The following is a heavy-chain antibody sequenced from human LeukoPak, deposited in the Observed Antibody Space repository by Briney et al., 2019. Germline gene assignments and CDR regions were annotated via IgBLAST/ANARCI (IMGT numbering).Heavy chain of an antibody. V-gene: IGHV4-59*01. J-gene: IGHJ4*02. CDR1: GGSISSYY. Sequence: PSETLSLTCTVSGGSISSYYWSWIRQPPGKGLAWIGYIYYSGSTNYNPSLKSRVTISVDTSKNQFSLKLSSVTAADTAVYYCARSSYPHYYGSGREYYFDYWGQGTLVTVSS. CDR2: IYYSGST. CDR3: ARSSYPHYYGSGREYYFDY. D-gene: IGHD3-10*01.